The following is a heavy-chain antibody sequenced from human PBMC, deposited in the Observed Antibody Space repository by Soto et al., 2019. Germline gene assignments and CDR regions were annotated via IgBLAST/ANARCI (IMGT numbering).Heavy chain of an antibody. CDR2: INVGNGNT. CDR1: GYTFTDYA. CDR3: AREGAHYAPFDL. D-gene: IGHD3-16*01. Sequence: AQLVQSGAEAKQPGASVKVSCKPSGYTFTDYALHWVRQAPGQGLEWMGWINVGNGNTGYSRKFQGRVTNDRDMSATTAHLEVTRRTSDDTSIYSCAREGAHYAPFDLWGQGTLVTVSS. V-gene: IGHV1-3*01. J-gene: IGHJ4*02.